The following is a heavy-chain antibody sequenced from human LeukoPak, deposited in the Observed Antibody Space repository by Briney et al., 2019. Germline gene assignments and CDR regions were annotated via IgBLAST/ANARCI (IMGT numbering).Heavy chain of an antibody. D-gene: IGHD3-16*02. Sequence: SETLSLTCAVYGGSFSGYYWSWIRQTPGKGLEWIGEINHSGSTNYNPSLKSRVTISVDTSKNQFSLKLSSVTAADTAVYYCASLLSYDYVWGSYRANWFDPWGQGTLVTVSS. CDR1: GGSFSGYY. J-gene: IGHJ5*02. V-gene: IGHV4-34*09. CDR3: ASLLSYDYVWGSYRANWFDP. CDR2: INHSGST.